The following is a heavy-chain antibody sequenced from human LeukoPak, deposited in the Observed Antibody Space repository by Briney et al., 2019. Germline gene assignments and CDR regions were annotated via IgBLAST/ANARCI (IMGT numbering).Heavy chain of an antibody. V-gene: IGHV3-9*01. CDR1: GFTFDDYA. CDR2: ISWNSGSI. D-gene: IGHD6-13*01. Sequence: GRSLRLSCAASGFTFDDYAMHWVRQAPGKGLEWVSGISWNSGSIGYADSVKGRFTISRDNSKNTLYLQMNSLRAEDTAVYYCAKLKRQRQQLVHPLDYWGQGTLVTVSS. CDR3: AKLKRQRQQLVHPLDY. J-gene: IGHJ4*02.